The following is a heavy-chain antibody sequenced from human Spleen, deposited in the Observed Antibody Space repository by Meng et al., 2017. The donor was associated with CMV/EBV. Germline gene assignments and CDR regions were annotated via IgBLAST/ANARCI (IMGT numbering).Heavy chain of an antibody. J-gene: IGHJ4*02. D-gene: IGHD3-22*01. CDR3: ARATYYYDSTGYKITYYFDY. V-gene: IGHV3-53*01. CDR1: GFTVSSNY. Sequence: GESLKISCAASGFTVSSNYMSWVRQAPGKGLEWVSIIYSDSSTYYADSVKGRFTISRDNAKNTLYLQMNSLRAEDTALYYCARATYYYDSTGYKITYYFDYWGQGTLVTVSS. CDR2: IYSDSST.